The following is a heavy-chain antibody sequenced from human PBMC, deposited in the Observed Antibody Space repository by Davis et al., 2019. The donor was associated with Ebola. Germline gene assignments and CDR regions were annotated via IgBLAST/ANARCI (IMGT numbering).Heavy chain of an antibody. CDR3: AKAQVIVVVLGYFDY. CDR2: ISGSGGTT. Sequence: GESLKISCAASGFTFSSYAMTWVRQAPGKGLEWVSCISGSGGTTEYADSAKGRFTISRDNAKNTVYLQMNSLRVEDTAVYYCAKAQVIVVVLGYFDYWGQGTLVTVSS. J-gene: IGHJ4*02. CDR1: GFTFSSYA. V-gene: IGHV3-23*01. D-gene: IGHD3-22*01.